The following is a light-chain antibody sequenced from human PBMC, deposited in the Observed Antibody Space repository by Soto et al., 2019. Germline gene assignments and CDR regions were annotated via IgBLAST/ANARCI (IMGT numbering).Light chain of an antibody. V-gene: IGKV1-5*03. J-gene: IGKJ1*01. CDR2: KAS. CDR3: QQYNRYKT. CDR1: QSISSW. Sequence: DILMNQSPATLSVSLGSRVTITCRASQSISSWLAWYQQKPGKAPKLLIYKASSLESGVPSRFSGSGSGTEFTLTISSLQPDDLATYYCQQYNRYKTFGQGTKV.